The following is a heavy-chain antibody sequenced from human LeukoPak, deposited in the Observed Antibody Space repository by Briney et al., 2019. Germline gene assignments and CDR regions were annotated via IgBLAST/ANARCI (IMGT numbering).Heavy chain of an antibody. J-gene: IGHJ5*02. Sequence: GETLRLSCAASGFTFSSYGMSWVRQAPGKGLEWVSAISGSGGSTYYADSVKGRFTISRDNSKNTLYLQMNSLRAEDTAVYYCAKDTYYYGSGKFDPWGQGTLVTVSS. V-gene: IGHV3-23*01. CDR2: ISGSGGST. CDR3: AKDTYYYGSGKFDP. D-gene: IGHD3-10*01. CDR1: GFTFSSYG.